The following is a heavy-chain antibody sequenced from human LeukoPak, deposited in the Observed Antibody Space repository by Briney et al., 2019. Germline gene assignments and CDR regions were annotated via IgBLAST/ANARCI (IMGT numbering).Heavy chain of an antibody. V-gene: IGHV3-30*03. D-gene: IGHD6-19*01. CDR3: ARGRYSSGWYYGMDV. Sequence: GGSLRLSCAASGFTFNDYSMNWVRLAPGKGLEWVAVISYDGSNKYYADSVKGRFTISRDNSKNTLYLQMNSLRAEDTAVYYCARGRYSSGWYYGMDVWGQGTTVTVSS. CDR1: GFTFNDYS. J-gene: IGHJ6*02. CDR2: ISYDGSNK.